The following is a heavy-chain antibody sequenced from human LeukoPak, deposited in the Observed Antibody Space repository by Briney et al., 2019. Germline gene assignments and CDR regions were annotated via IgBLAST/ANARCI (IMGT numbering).Heavy chain of an antibody. CDR1: GFTFDDYG. J-gene: IGHJ3*02. Sequence: GGSLRLSCAASGFTFDDYGMSWVRQAPGKGLEWVSGINWNGGSTGYADSVKGRFTISRDKAKNSLYLQMNSLRAEDTALYYCARNKNYYDSSGSHDAFDIWGQGTMVTVSS. CDR3: ARNKNYYDSSGSHDAFDI. V-gene: IGHV3-20*04. CDR2: INWNGGST. D-gene: IGHD3-22*01.